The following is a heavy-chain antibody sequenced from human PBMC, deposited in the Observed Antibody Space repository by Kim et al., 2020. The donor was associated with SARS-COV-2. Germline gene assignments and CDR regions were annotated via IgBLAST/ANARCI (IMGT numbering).Heavy chain of an antibody. Sequence: SETLSLTCTVSGGSISSSSYYWGWIRQPPGKGLEWIGSIYYSGSTYYNPSLKSRVTISVDTSKNQFSLKLSSVTAADTAVYYCARRLGSSWYWGLPRYYFDYWGQGTLVTLSS. CDR1: GGSISSSSYY. CDR3: ARRLGSSWYWGLPRYYFDY. CDR2: IYYSGST. J-gene: IGHJ4*02. D-gene: IGHD2-15*01. V-gene: IGHV4-39*01.